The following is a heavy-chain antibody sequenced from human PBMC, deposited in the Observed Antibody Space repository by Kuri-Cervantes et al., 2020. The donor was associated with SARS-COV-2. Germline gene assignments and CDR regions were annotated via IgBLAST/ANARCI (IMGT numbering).Heavy chain of an antibody. V-gene: IGHV3-33*08. CDR3: ARVWGRDSGYSSSWLLDY. D-gene: IGHD6-13*01. Sequence: GGSLRLPCAPSRFTFSSYGMHWVRQAPGKGLEWVAVIWYDGSNKYYVDSVKGRFTISRDNAKNSLYLQMNSLRAEDTAVYYCARVWGRDSGYSSSWLLDYWGQGTLVTVSS. CDR1: RFTFSSYG. CDR2: IWYDGSNK. J-gene: IGHJ4*02.